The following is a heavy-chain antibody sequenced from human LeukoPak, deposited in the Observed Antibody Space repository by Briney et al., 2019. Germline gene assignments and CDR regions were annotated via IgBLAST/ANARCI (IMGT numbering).Heavy chain of an antibody. D-gene: IGHD6-19*01. CDR1: GFTFSSYG. CDR2: ISYDGSDK. J-gene: IGHJ4*02. CDR3: AKDGPEQWLIVTPDY. Sequence: GALRLFCAASGFTFSSYGMHWVRQAPGKGLEWVAVISYDGSDKYYADSVKGRFTISRDNSKNTLYLQMNSLRAEDTAVYYCAKDGPEQWLIVTPDYWGQGTLVTVSS. V-gene: IGHV3-30*18.